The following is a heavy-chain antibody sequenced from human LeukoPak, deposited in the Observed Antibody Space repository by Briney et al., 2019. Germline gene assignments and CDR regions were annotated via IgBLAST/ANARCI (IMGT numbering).Heavy chain of an antibody. V-gene: IGHV3-30*02. CDR2: IRSDGSSI. J-gene: IGHJ4*02. D-gene: IGHD4-11*01. CDR1: GFSFSDFG. Sequence: PGGSLRLSCAASGFSFSDFGMHWIRQAPGKGLEWVTFIRSDGSSIYYADSVKGRFTISRDNSRNTLYLQMNSLRVEDTAVYYCAKDRDEYGNDCWGQGILVTVST. CDR3: AKDRDEYGNDC.